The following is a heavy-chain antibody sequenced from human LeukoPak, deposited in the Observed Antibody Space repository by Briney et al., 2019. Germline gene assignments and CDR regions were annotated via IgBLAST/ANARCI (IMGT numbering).Heavy chain of an antibody. Sequence: GGSLRLSCAASGFTFSSYAMSWVRQAPGEGLEWVSAISGSGGSTYYADSVKGRFTISRDNSKNTLYLQMNSLRAEDTAVYYCAKLVESSGYFPDFDYWGQGTLVTVSS. CDR1: GFTFSSYA. J-gene: IGHJ4*02. CDR3: AKLVESSGYFPDFDY. V-gene: IGHV3-23*01. D-gene: IGHD3-22*01. CDR2: ISGSGGST.